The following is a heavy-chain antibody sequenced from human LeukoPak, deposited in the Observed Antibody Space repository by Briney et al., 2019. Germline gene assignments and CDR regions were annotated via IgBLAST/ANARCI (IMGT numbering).Heavy chain of an antibody. J-gene: IGHJ3*02. Sequence: PGGSLRLSCAASGFTFSSYSMNWVRQAPGKGLEWVSSISSSSSYIYYADSVKGRFTISRDNAKNSLYLQMNSLRAEDTAVYYCARGAVRETVIVGATPDAFDIWGQGTMVTVSS. CDR2: ISSSSSYI. CDR3: ARGAVRETVIVGATPDAFDI. V-gene: IGHV3-21*01. D-gene: IGHD1-26*01. CDR1: GFTFSSYS.